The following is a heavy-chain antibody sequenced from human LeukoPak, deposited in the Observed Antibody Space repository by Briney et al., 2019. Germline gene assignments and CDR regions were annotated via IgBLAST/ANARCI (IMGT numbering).Heavy chain of an antibody. CDR3: ARRGWFHDAFDI. J-gene: IGHJ3*02. D-gene: IGHD2-15*01. CDR2: ISSSSSTI. V-gene: IGHV3-48*02. CDR1: GFTFSSYS. Sequence: GGSLRLSCAASGFTFSSYSMTWVRQAPGKGLERVSYISSSSSTIYYADSVEGRFTISRDNAKNSLYLQMNSLRDEDTAVYYCARRGWFHDAFDIWGQGTMVTVSS.